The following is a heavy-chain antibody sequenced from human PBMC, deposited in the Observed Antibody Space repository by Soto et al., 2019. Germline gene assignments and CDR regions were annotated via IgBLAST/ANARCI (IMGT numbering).Heavy chain of an antibody. CDR1: GFIFSSYG. J-gene: IGHJ4*02. CDR2: ISYDGSNK. CDR3: AKYSTDRYFDWSVDF. V-gene: IGHV3-30*18. D-gene: IGHD3-9*01. Sequence: PGGSLRLSCAASGFIFSSYGMHWVRQAPGKGLEWVAVISYDGSNKYYADSMKGRFTISRDNSKNTLYLQMNSLRAEDTAVYYYAKYSTDRYFDWSVDFWGQGTLVTVSS.